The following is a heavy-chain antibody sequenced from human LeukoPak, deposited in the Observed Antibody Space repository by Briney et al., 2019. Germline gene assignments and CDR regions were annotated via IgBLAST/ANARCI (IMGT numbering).Heavy chain of an antibody. CDR1: GGSFSGYY. D-gene: IGHD3-10*01. CDR2: INHSGST. V-gene: IGHV4-34*01. J-gene: IGHJ6*03. CDR3: ASVRRGFGESSKYYSYYYMDV. Sequence: SETLSLTCAVYGGSFSGYYWSWIRQPPGKGLEWIGEINHSGSTNYNPSLKSRVTISVDTSKNQFSLKLSSVTAADTAVYYCASVRRGFGESSKYYSYYYMDVWGNGTTVPIS.